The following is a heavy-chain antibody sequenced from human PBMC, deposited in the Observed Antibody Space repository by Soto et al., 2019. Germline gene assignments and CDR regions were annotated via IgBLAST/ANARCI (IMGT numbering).Heavy chain of an antibody. J-gene: IGHJ3*02. CDR3: ATKMFADTRGDYPNDVFDI. D-gene: IGHD3-22*01. CDR2: MWYDETNK. V-gene: IGHV3-33*03. CDR1: GFTFSHYG. Sequence: QGQLVESGGGVVQAGGSLRLSCAASGFTFSHYGLHWVRQAPGKGLEWVAVMWYDETNKYYADSVKGRFTVPRENSKNTLFPQMISLRADDTAMSYCATKMFADTRGDYPNDVFDIWGQGTMVTVSS.